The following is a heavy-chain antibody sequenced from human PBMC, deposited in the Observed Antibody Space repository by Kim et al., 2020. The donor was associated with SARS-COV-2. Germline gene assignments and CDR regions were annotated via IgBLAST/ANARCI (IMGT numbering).Heavy chain of an antibody. D-gene: IGHD4-17*01. CDR1: GFGFTAYA. V-gene: IGHV3-23*01. CDR2: ISGNGDTI. CDR3: ARRPVTTGLYIDY. J-gene: IGHJ4*02. Sequence: GGSLRLSCAASGFGFTAYAMTWVRQAPGKGLEWVSTISGNGDTIYYGDSVKGRFTISRENPKNTVSLLMNSLTNEDTAVYYCARRPVTTGLYIDYWGRGTRVTASS.